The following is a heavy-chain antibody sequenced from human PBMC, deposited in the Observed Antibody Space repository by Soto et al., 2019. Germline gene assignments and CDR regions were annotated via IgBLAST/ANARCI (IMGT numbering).Heavy chain of an antibody. CDR1: GFTVSSNY. J-gene: IGHJ6*02. D-gene: IGHD6-19*01. CDR2: IYSGGST. V-gene: IGHV3-53*01. Sequence: GGSLRLSCAASGFTVSSNYMSWVRQAPGKGLEWVSVIYSGGSTYYADSVKGRFTISRDNSKNTLYLQMNSLRAEDTAVYYCARKRLSSGWYGGNGMDVWGQGTTVTVSS. CDR3: ARKRLSSGWYGGNGMDV.